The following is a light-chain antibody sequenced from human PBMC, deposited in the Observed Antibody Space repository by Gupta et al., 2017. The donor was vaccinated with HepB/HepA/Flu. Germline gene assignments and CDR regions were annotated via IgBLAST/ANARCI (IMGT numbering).Light chain of an antibody. CDR3: QSYDSGLNGYV. CDR2: HNR. J-gene: IGLJ1*01. V-gene: IGLV1-40*01. Sequence: QSVLTQPPSVSGAPGQRVTISCTRSSSNIGAGYDVQWYQQLPGTAPKVLIYHNRNRPSGVPDRFSGSKSGTSASLAITGLQAEDEADYYCQSYDSGLNGYVLGTGTKVTVL. CDR1: SSNIGAGYD.